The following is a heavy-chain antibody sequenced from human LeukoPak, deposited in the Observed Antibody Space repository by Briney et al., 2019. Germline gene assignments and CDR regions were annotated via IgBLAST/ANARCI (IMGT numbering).Heavy chain of an antibody. D-gene: IGHD2-8*01. V-gene: IGHV3-49*04. Sequence: GGSLRLSCTASGFTFGDYAMSWVRQAPGKGLEWVGFIRSKAYGGTTEYAASVKGRFTISRDDSKSIAYRQMNSLRAEDTAVYYCAKDTNGLPDYWGQGTLVTVSS. CDR2: IRSKAYGGTT. J-gene: IGHJ4*02. CDR1: GFTFGDYA. CDR3: AKDTNGLPDY.